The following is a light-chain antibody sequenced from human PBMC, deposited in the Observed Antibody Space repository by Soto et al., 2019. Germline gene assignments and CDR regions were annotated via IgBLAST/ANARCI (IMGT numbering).Light chain of an antibody. J-gene: IGLJ1*01. CDR1: SSNIGSNT. V-gene: IGLV1-44*01. Sequence: QSVLPQPPSASGTPGQRVTISCSGSSSNIGSNTVNWYQQLPGTAPKLLIYSNNQRPSGVPDRISGSKSGTSASPAISGLQSEDEADYYCAAWDDSLNGYVFGTGTKVTVL. CDR2: SNN. CDR3: AAWDDSLNGYV.